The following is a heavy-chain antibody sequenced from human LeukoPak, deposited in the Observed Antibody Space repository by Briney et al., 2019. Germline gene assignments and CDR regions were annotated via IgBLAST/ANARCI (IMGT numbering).Heavy chain of an antibody. Sequence: GGSLRLSCAASGFTVSSNYMSWVRQAPGKGLEWVAFIRYDGSNKYYADSVKGRFTISRDDSKNTLYLQMNSLRAEDTAVYYCAKDSAGVFDYWGQGTLVTVSS. CDR2: IRYDGSNK. D-gene: IGHD6-13*01. J-gene: IGHJ4*02. CDR1: GFTVSSNY. V-gene: IGHV3-30*02. CDR3: AKDSAGVFDY.